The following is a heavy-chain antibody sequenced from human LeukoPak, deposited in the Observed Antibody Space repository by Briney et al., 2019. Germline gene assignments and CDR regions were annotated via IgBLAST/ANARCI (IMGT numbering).Heavy chain of an antibody. J-gene: IGHJ6*02. CDR3: ARAFLSTTVTHSYYYGLDV. Sequence: PGGSLRLSCAASGFTFSSYAMNWVRQAPGKGLEWVSSISSSSSYIYYADSVKGRFTISRDNAKNSLYLQMNSLRAEDTAVYYCARAFLSTTVTHSYYYGLDVWGQGTTVTVSS. V-gene: IGHV3-21*01. CDR2: ISSSSSYI. D-gene: IGHD4-17*01. CDR1: GFTFSSYA.